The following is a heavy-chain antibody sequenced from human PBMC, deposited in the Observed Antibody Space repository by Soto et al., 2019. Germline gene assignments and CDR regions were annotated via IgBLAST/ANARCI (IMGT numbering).Heavy chain of an antibody. D-gene: IGHD2-8*02. CDR2: INHSGST. V-gene: IGHV4-34*01. Sequence: PSETLSLTFAVYGVPFSGYYWTWVRQPPGTGLEWIGEINHSGSTNYNPSLKSRVTISVDTSKNQFSLKLTSVTAADTAVYYCARDKITGLFDYWGQGTLVTVPS. CDR3: ARDKITGLFDY. J-gene: IGHJ4*02. CDR1: GVPFSGYY.